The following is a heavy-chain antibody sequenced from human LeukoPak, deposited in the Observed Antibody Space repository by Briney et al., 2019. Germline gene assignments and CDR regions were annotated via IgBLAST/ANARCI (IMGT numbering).Heavy chain of an antibody. Sequence: SETLSLTCAVYGGSFSGYYWSWIRQPPGKGLEWIGKINHSGSTNYNPSLKSRVTISVDTSKNQFSLKLSSVTAADTAVYYCARRGYRKEAFPRQHAFDIWGQGTMVTVSS. V-gene: IGHV4-34*01. CDR1: GGSFSGYY. D-gene: IGHD6-13*01. J-gene: IGHJ3*02. CDR2: INHSGST. CDR3: ARRGYRKEAFPRQHAFDI.